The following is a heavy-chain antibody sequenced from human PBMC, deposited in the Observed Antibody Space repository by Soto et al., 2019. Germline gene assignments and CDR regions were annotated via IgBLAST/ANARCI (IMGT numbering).Heavy chain of an antibody. D-gene: IGHD2-15*01. V-gene: IGHV4-31*03. CDR3: ARVVQEFVLCSGGTQRGSNWFDP. Sequence: SETLSLTCPVSGGSISSGGYYWNWIRQHPGKGLEWIGYIYHSGSTYYNPSLKSRVTISVDTSKNQFSLKLNSVTAADTAVYYFARVVQEFVLCSGGTQRGSNWFDPWGQGTLVTVS. J-gene: IGHJ5*02. CDR2: IYHSGST. CDR1: GGSISSGGYY.